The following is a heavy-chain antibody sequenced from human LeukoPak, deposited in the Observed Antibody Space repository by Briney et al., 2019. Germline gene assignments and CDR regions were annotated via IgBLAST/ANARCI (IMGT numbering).Heavy chain of an antibody. CDR2: INPKTGGT. V-gene: IGHV1-2*02. D-gene: IGHD3-9*01. CDR1: GYTFIGYY. Sequence: ASVKVPCKASGYTFIGYYMHWVRQAPAHGPEWMGWINPKTGGTKYAQKFHGRLTMTRDTSISTAYMELSRLRSDDTAVYYCARGPALYYDILTGSTYNYFDPWGQGTLVTVSS. J-gene: IGHJ5*02. CDR3: ARGPALYYDILTGSTYNYFDP.